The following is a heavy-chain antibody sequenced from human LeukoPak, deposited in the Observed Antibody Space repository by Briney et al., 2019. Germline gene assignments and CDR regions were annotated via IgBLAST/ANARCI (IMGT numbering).Heavy chain of an antibody. CDR2: IIPILGIA. J-gene: IGHJ3*02. D-gene: IGHD3-22*01. V-gene: IGHV1-69*04. Sequence: GASVNVSFKASGGSFSIYAISWVRHGHGPGLGRMGRIIPILGIANYAQKFQGRVTITADKATSTAYMELSSLRSEDTAVYYCAACITMNDDAFDIWGQGTMVTVSS. CDR3: AACITMNDDAFDI. CDR1: GGSFSIYA.